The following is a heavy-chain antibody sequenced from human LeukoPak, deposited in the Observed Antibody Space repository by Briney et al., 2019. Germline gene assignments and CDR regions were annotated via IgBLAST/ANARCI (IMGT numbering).Heavy chain of an antibody. D-gene: IGHD3-22*01. J-gene: IGHJ4*02. CDR1: GGSISSYY. Sequence: SETLSLTCTVSGGSISSYYWGWIRQPAGKGLEWIGRIYTSGSTNYNPSLKSRVAISIDTSMNQFSLKLSSVTAADTAVYYCARLYDSSGYYYGPLDYWGQGTLVTVSS. CDR2: IYTSGST. V-gene: IGHV4-4*07. CDR3: ARLYDSSGYYYGPLDY.